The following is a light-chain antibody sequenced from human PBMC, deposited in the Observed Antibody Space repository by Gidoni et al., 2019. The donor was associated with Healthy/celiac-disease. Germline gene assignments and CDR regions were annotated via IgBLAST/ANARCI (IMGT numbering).Light chain of an antibody. V-gene: IGKV1-39*01. CDR3: QQSYSTLWT. J-gene: IGKJ1*01. CDR1: QSISSY. Sequence: DIQMTPSPSSLSASVGDRVTITCRASQSISSYLNWYQQKPGKAPKLLIYAASSLQSGVPSRFSGSGSGTDFALTISSLQPEDFATYYCQQSYSTLWTFGQGTKVEIK. CDR2: AAS.